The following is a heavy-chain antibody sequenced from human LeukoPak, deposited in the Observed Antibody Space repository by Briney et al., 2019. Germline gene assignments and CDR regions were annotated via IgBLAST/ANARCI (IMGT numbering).Heavy chain of an antibody. V-gene: IGHV4-34*01. CDR3: VRDDDRPDNGLDY. Sequence: SETLSLTCAVYGGSLNGHYWSWIRQPPGKGLEWIGEGSESGGTKFNPSLKSRVTISADTSKNQFSLKLNSVTAADTAVYYCVRDDDRPDNGLDYWGQGTLVTVSS. D-gene: IGHD3-22*01. CDR2: GSESGGT. CDR1: GGSLNGHY. J-gene: IGHJ4*02.